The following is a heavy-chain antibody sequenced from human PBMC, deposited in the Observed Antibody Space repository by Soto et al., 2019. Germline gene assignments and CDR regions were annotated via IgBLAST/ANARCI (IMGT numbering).Heavy chain of an antibody. CDR1: GFTFSSYG. J-gene: IGHJ4*02. CDR2: IWYDGSNK. CDR3: ARDEDSSGYYYVPFDY. D-gene: IGHD3-22*01. V-gene: IGHV3-33*01. Sequence: VQLVESGGGVVQPGRSLRLSCAASGFTFSSYGMHWVRQAPGKGLEWVAVIWYDGSNKYYADSVKGRFTISRDNSKNTLYLQMNSLRAEDTAVYYCARDEDSSGYYYVPFDYWGQGTLVTVSS.